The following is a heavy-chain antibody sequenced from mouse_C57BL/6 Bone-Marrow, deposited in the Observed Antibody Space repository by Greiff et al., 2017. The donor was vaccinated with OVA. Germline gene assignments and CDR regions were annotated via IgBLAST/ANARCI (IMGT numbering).Heavy chain of an antibody. CDR3: ARDTVVATDYYAMDY. J-gene: IGHJ4*01. CDR1: GYSITSGYY. V-gene: IGHV3-6*01. D-gene: IGHD1-1*01. Sequence: VQLQQSGPGLVKPSQSLSLTCSVTGYSITSGYYWHWIRQFPGNKLEWMGYISYDGSNNYNPSLKNRISITRDTSKNQFFLKLNSVTTEDTATYYCARDTVVATDYYAMDYWGQGTSVTVSS. CDR2: ISYDGSN.